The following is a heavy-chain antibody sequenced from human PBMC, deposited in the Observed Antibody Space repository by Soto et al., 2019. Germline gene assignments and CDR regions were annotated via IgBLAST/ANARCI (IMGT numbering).Heavy chain of an antibody. Sequence: PWETLSLTCTVSGGSISSGDYYWGWIRQPPGKGLEWIGYIYYSGSTYYNPSLKSRVTISVDTSKNQFSLKLSSVTAADTAVYYCAREGRAPYSYYGMDVWGQGTTLTGPS. V-gene: IGHV4-30-4*01. J-gene: IGHJ6*02. CDR3: AREGRAPYSYYGMDV. CDR2: IYYSGST. CDR1: GGSISSGDYY.